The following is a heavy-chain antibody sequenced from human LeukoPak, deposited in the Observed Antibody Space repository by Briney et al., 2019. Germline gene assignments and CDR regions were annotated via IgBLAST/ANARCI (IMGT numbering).Heavy chain of an antibody. V-gene: IGHV4-61*08. CDR3: ARTLGLLHHFDY. CDR1: GGSISSGGYY. D-gene: IGHD3-3*01. CDR2: IYYSGST. J-gene: IGHJ4*02. Sequence: SETLSLTCAVSGGSISSGGYYWSWIRQPPGKGLEWIGYIYYSGSTNYNPSLKSRVTISVDTSENQFSLKLSSVTAADTAVYYCARTLGLLHHFDYWGQGILVTVSS.